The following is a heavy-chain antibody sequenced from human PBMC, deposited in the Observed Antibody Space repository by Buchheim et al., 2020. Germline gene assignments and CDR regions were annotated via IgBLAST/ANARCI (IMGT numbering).Heavy chain of an antibody. Sequence: EVQLVESGGGLVQPGGSLRLSCAASGFTFSNYWMHWVRQAPGKGLVWVSRINSDGSGTSYADSVKGRFTISRDNAKNTLYLQMNSLRAEDTAVYYCVRERGIAATGTRDPEYFQLWGQGTL. V-gene: IGHV3-74*01. CDR3: VRERGIAATGTRDPEYFQL. D-gene: IGHD6-13*01. CDR1: GFTFSNYW. J-gene: IGHJ1*01. CDR2: INSDGSGT.